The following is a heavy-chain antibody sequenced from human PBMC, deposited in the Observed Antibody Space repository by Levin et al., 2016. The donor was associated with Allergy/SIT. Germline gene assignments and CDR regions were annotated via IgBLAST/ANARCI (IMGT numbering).Heavy chain of an antibody. V-gene: IGHV4-34*01. J-gene: IGHJ6*02. Sequence: WIRQPPGKGLEWIGEINHSGSTNYNPSLKSRVTISVDTSKNQFSLKLSSVTVADTAVYYCARVDYYDSSGYFNYYYYYGMDVWGQGTTVTVSS. D-gene: IGHD3-22*01. CDR2: INHSGST. CDR3: ARVDYYDSSGYFNYYYYYGMDV.